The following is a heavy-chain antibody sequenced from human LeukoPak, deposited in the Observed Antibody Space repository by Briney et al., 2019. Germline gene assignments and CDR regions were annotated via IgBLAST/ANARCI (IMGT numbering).Heavy chain of an antibody. CDR3: ATEGYGDYALDYFDY. CDR2: FDPEDGET. D-gene: IGHD4-17*01. Sequence: RASVKVSCKVSGYTLTELSMHWVRQAPGKGLEWMGGFDPEDGETIYAQKFQGRVTMTEDTSTDTAYMELSSLRSEDTAVYYCATEGYGDYALDYFDYWGQGTLVTVSS. V-gene: IGHV1-24*01. J-gene: IGHJ4*02. CDR1: GYTLTELS.